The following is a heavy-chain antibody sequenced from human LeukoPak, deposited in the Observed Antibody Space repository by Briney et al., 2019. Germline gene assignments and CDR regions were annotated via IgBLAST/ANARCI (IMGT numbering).Heavy chain of an antibody. CDR1: GGSFSNYY. J-gene: IGHJ1*01. Sequence: SETLSLTCTVSGGSFSNYYWSWIRQPPGKGLEWIAYINYRGGTNYNPSLKSRVTISIDTSKNQFSLSLNSLTAADTAVYFCARLGNEAVANPPHWGQGTLVTVSS. V-gene: IGHV4-59*08. CDR2: INYRGGT. D-gene: IGHD6-19*01. CDR3: ARLGNEAVANPPH.